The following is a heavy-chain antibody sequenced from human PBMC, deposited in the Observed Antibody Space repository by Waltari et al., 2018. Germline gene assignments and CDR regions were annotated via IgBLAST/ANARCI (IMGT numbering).Heavy chain of an antibody. CDR3: ARDRGRGLYLDS. D-gene: IGHD2-15*01. CDR1: GDSMSSTDC. J-gene: IGHJ4*02. CDR2: VHHSGER. Sequence: QLQLQESGPGLVKPSGTLSLTCAVSGDSMSSTDCWSWVRQPPGKGLEWIGQVHHSGERNYNPPFASRTTISLDTSTGLFSLKMTSATAADTALYYCARDRGRGLYLDSWGQGTLVTVSP. V-gene: IGHV4-4*02.